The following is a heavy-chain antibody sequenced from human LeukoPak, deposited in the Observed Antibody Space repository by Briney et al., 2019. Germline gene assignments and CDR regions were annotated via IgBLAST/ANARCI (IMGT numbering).Heavy chain of an antibody. Sequence: GGSLRLSCAASGFTFSSYSMNWVRQAPGKGLEWVSSISSSSSYIYYADSVKGRFTISRDNAKNSLYLQMNSLRAEDTAVYYCARALDYDFWSGYLYYFDYWGQGTLVTVSS. J-gene: IGHJ4*02. D-gene: IGHD3-3*01. V-gene: IGHV3-21*01. CDR3: ARALDYDFWSGYLYYFDY. CDR2: ISSSSSYI. CDR1: GFTFSSYS.